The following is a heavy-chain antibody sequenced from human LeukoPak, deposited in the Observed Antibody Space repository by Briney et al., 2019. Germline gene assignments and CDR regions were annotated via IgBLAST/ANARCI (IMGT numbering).Heavy chain of an antibody. D-gene: IGHD3-10*01. V-gene: IGHV6-1*01. CDR2: TYFRSKWYS. Sequence: SQTLSLTCAISGDSVSSNSAAWNWIRQSPSRGLEWLGRTYFRSKWYSDYAPSVKSRIIINPDTSKNQFSLKLSSVTAADTAVYYCARGGYYGSGNDFRFDPWGQGTLVTVSS. CDR3: ARGGYYGSGNDFRFDP. J-gene: IGHJ5*02. CDR1: GDSVSSNSAA.